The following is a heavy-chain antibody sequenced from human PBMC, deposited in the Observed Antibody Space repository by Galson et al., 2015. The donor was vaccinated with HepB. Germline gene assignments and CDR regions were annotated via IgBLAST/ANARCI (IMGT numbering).Heavy chain of an antibody. V-gene: IGHV4-39*01. D-gene: IGHD1-1*01. J-gene: IGHJ4*02. CDR3: ARHGGWNDRPFDY. CDR1: GGSISSGGYY. CDR2: IYYSGST. Sequence: ETLSLTCTVSGGSISSGGYYWGWIRQPPGKGLEWIGSIYYSGSTYYNPSLKSRVTISVDTSKNQFSLKLSSVTAADTAVYYCARHGGWNDRPFDYWGQGTLVTVSS.